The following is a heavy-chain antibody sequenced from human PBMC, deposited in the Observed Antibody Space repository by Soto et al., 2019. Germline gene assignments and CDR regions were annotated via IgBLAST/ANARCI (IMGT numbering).Heavy chain of an antibody. CDR2: IWYDGSNK. D-gene: IGHD3-3*01. CDR1: GFTFSSYG. J-gene: IGHJ6*02. V-gene: IGHV3-33*01. CDR3: ARVHRYFDFWGGYRGGYYGMDG. Sequence: HLGGSLRLSCAASGFTFSSYGMHWVRQAPGKGLERVAVIWYDGSNKYYADSVKGRFTISRDNSKNTLYLQMNSLRAEDTAVYYCARVHRYFDFWGGYRGGYYGMDGWGQGTTVTVSS.